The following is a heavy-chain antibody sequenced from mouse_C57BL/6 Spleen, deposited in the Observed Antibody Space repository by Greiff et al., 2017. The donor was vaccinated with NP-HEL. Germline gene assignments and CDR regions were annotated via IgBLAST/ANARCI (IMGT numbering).Heavy chain of an antibody. CDR3: ARKGTKNRAYDGYLTWFAY. D-gene: IGHD2-3*01. J-gene: IGHJ3*01. Sequence: QVQLQQPGAELVMPGASVKLSCKASGYTFTSYWMHWVKQRPGQGLEWIGEIDPSDSYTNYNQKFKGKSTLTVDKSSSTAYMQLSSLTSEDSAVYYCARKGTKNRAYDGYLTWFAYWGQGTLVTVSA. CDR1: GYTFTSYW. CDR2: IDPSDSYT. V-gene: IGHV1-69*01.